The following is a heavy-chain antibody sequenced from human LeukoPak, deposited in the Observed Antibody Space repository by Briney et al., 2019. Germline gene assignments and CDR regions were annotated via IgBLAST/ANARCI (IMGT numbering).Heavy chain of an antibody. J-gene: IGHJ6*02. V-gene: IGHV3-49*04. D-gene: IGHD3-3*02. CDR3: TRGIRMDV. Sequence: PGGSLRLSCTASGFTFGDYAMSWVRQAPGKGLEWVGFIRSKAYGGTTEYAASVKGRFTISGDDSKSIAYLQMNSLKTEDTAVYYCTRGIRMDVWGQGTTVTVSS. CDR1: GFTFGDYA. CDR2: IRSKAYGGTT.